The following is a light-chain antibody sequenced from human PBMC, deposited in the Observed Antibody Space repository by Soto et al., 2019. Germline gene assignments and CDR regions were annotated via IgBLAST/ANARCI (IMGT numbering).Light chain of an antibody. CDR3: SSYAGSNNYV. J-gene: IGLJ1*01. CDR2: AVN. V-gene: IGLV2-8*01. Sequence: QSVLTQPPSASGSPGQSVTISCTGTSSDVGGYKYVSWYQQYPGKAPKLMIYAVNKWPSGVPDRFSGSKSGNTASLTVSGLQAEDEADYYCSSYAGSNNYVFGTGTKLTVL. CDR1: SSDVGGYKY.